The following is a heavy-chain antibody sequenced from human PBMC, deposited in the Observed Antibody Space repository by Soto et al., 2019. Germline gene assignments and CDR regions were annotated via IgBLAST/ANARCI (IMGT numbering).Heavy chain of an antibody. CDR1: GGSISSYY. D-gene: IGHD6-19*01. CDR2: IYYSGST. V-gene: IGHV4-59*05. CDR3: ARHAWGYSSGPTRIRYFDR. Sequence: SETLSLTCTVSGGSISSYYWSWIRQPPGKGLEWIGSIYYSGSTYYNPSLKSRVTISVDTSKNQFSLKLSSVTAADTAVYYCARHAWGYSSGPTRIRYFDRWGRGTLVTVSS. J-gene: IGHJ2*01.